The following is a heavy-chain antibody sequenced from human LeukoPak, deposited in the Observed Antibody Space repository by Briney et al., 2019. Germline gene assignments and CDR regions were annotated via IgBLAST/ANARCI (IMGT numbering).Heavy chain of an antibody. CDR1: GGTFSSYA. V-gene: IGHV1-69*05. D-gene: IGHD2-2*02. CDR3: ARDRVGYCSSTSCYTFQH. CDR2: IIPIFGTA. Sequence: ASVKVSCKASGGTFSSYAIRWVRQAPGQGLEWMGGIIPIFGTANYAQKFQGRVTITTDESTSTAYMELSNLRSEDTAVYYCARDRVGYCSSTSCYTFQHWGQGTLVTVSS. J-gene: IGHJ1*01.